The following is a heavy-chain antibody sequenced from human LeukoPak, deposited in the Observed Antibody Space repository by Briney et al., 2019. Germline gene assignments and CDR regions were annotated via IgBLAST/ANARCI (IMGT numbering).Heavy chain of an antibody. J-gene: IGHJ4*02. CDR2: ISYDGTKK. Sequence: PGGSLRLSCAASGFTFSSFGMHWVRQAPGKGLEWVAQISYDGTKKYYGDSVKGRFTISRDNPENTLYLQMNSLRREDTALYYCAEGYSDYLDYWGQGALVTVSS. CDR3: AEGYSDYLDY. V-gene: IGHV3-30*03. CDR1: GFTFSSFG. D-gene: IGHD4-11*01.